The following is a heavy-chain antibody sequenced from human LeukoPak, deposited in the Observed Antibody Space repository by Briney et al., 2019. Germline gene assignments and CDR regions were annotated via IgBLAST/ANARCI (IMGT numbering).Heavy chain of an antibody. CDR2: IYISGSI. V-gene: IGHV4-61*02. D-gene: IGHD4-17*01. Sequence: PSETLSLTCTVSGGSISSTSYYWSWIRQPAGKGLEWIGRIYISGSIDYNPSLKSRVTISLDTSKNQFSLKLSSVTAADTAVYYCAREREGPYGYLDYWGQGTLVTVSS. CDR3: AREREGPYGYLDY. J-gene: IGHJ4*02. CDR1: GGSISSTSYY.